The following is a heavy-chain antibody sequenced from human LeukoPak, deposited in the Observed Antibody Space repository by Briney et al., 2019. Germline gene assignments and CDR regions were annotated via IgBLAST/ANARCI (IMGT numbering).Heavy chain of an antibody. J-gene: IGHJ4*02. D-gene: IGHD6-13*01. V-gene: IGHV3-30-3*01. Sequence: GGFLRLSCAASGFTFSSYAMHWVRQAPGKGLEWVAVISYDGSNKYYADSVKGRFTISRDNSKNTLYLQMNSLRAEDTAVYYCARSVRAAAAGRPLDYWGQGTLVTVSS. CDR2: ISYDGSNK. CDR3: ARSVRAAAAGRPLDY. CDR1: GFTFSSYA.